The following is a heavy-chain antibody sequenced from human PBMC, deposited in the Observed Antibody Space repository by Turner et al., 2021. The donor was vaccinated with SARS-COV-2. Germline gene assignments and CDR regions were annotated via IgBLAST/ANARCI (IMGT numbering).Heavy chain of an antibody. J-gene: IGHJ5*02. CDR3: EREDYDLWSGYYRGWFDP. CDR2: MYLSEGT. CDR1: GASICSSRYY. Sequence: QLQLQELGPGLVKPLEMLSCACTVLGASICSSRYYWGWICQPPGKGLEWIGSMYLSEGTYFNPSLKSGVTISVDTTKNQFSLKQSSVTTAETAVYYCEREDYDLWSGYYRGWFDPWGQGTLVTVSS. V-gene: IGHV4-39*02. D-gene: IGHD3-3*01.